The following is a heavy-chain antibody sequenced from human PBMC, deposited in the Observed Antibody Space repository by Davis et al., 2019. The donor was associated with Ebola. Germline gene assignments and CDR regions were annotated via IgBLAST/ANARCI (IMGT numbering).Heavy chain of an antibody. V-gene: IGHV1-69*01. CDR2: IIPIFGTA. CDR3: ARGSSPEWRAAMDV. D-gene: IGHD1-14*01. J-gene: IGHJ6*03. CDR1: GGTFSSYA. Sequence: KVSCQASGGTFSSYAISWVRQAPGQGLEWMGGIIPIFGTANYAQKFQGRVTITADESTSTAYMELSSLRSEDTAVFYCARGSSPEWRAAMDVWGKGTTVTVSS.